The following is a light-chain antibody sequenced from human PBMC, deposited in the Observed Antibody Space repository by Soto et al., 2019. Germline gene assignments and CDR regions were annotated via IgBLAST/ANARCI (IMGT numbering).Light chain of an antibody. J-gene: IGLJ1*01. CDR3: SSYAGSNNYV. V-gene: IGLV2-8*01. CDR2: EVS. CDR1: SSDVGGYNY. Sequence: QSALTQPPSASGSPGQSVTISCTGTSSDVGGYNYVSWYQQHPGKAPKLMIYEVSKRPSGVPDRFSGSKSGNTASLTVSGLQAEDEAYYCCSSYAGSNNYVFGTGTKLTVL.